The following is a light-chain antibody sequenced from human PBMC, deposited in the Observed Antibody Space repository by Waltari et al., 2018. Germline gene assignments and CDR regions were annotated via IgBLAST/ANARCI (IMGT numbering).Light chain of an antibody. V-gene: IGLV1-47*01. CDR2: KNN. Sequence: QSVLTQPPSASGTPGQRVTTSCSGSSSTIGSTYVCWHQPLPGTDPQLLIHKNNQRPSGVPDRFSGSKSGTSASLAISGLRSEDEADYYCTTWDDSLSAVVFGGGTKLTVL. CDR1: SSTIGSTY. J-gene: IGLJ2*01. CDR3: TTWDDSLSAVV.